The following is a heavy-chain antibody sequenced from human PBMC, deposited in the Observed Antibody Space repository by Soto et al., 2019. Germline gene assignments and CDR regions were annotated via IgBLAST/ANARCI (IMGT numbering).Heavy chain of an antibody. Sequence: QVQLVESGGGVVQPGRSLRLSCAVSGFSFSNRAMHWVRQAPGKGLEWVAFISFDGNDKYYADSVKGRCTISRDNSKNTVYQQMNSLTTNDTAVYFYPKHRPTTYYWGQGTMVTVSS. CDR3: PKHRPTTYY. J-gene: IGHJ4*01. V-gene: IGHV3-30*18. CDR2: ISFDGNDK. CDR1: GFSFSNRA. D-gene: IGHD2-21*01.